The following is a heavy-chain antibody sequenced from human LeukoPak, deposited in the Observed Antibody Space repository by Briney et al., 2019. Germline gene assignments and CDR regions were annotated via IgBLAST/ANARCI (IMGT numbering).Heavy chain of an antibody. Sequence: PPGGSLRLSCAASGFTFSSYVMSWARQAPGKGLEWVSYINHNAETIYYADSVKGRFTISRDNAKNVLYLQMNRLRDGDTAVYYCARDSDWAFDNWGQGTLVTVSS. CDR1: GFTFSSYV. CDR2: INHNAETI. V-gene: IGHV3-48*02. CDR3: ARDSDWAFDN. J-gene: IGHJ4*02. D-gene: IGHD2-21*02.